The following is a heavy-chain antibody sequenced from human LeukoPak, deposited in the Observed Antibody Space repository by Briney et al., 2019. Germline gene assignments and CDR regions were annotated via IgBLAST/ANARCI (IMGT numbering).Heavy chain of an antibody. CDR3: ARGRHRRITMVRGVHYYGTDV. J-gene: IGHJ6*02. V-gene: IGHV4-4*07. Sequence: PSETLSLTCTVSGGSISSYYWSWIRQPAGKGLEWIGRIYTSGSTNYNPSLKSRVTMSVDTSKNQFSLKLSSVTAADTAVYYCARGRHRRITMVRGVHYYGTDVWGQGTTVTVSS. CDR2: IYTSGST. D-gene: IGHD3-10*01. CDR1: GGSISSYY.